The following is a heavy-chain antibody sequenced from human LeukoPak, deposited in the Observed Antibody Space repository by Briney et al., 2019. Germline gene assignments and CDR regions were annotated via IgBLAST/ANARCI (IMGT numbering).Heavy chain of an antibody. V-gene: IGHV1-2*02. CDR2: INPNSGGT. J-gene: IGHJ6*03. D-gene: IGHD2-2*01. CDR3: ARGLPAPFYYYMDV. CDR1: GYTFTGYY. Sequence: ASVKVSCKASGYTFTGYYMHWVRQAPGQGLEWAGWINPNSGGTNYAQKFQGRVTMTRDTSISTAYMELSRLRSDDTAVYYCARGLPAPFYYYMDVWGKGTTVTVSS.